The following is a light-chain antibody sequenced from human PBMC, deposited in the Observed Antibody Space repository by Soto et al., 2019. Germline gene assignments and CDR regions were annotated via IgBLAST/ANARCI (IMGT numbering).Light chain of an antibody. Sequence: EIQMTQSPSSLSASVGDRVTITCQPSESISTYLTWYQQKPGKAPKLLIYSASTLQSGVPSRFSGRGSGTDFTLTISSLQPEDFATYYCQQSYTMFTFGQGTKLEIK. CDR1: ESISTY. CDR2: SAS. J-gene: IGKJ2*01. V-gene: IGKV1-39*01. CDR3: QQSYTMFT.